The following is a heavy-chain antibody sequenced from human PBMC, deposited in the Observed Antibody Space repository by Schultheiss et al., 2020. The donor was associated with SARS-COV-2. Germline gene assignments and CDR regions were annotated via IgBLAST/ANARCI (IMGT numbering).Heavy chain of an antibody. CDR1: GGSISSSSYY. D-gene: IGHD1-26*01. V-gene: IGHV4-39*07. CDR2: IYTSGST. Sequence: SETLSLTCTVSGGSISSSSYYWGWIRQPPGKGLEWIGSIYTSGSTNYNPSLKSRVTMSVDTSKNQFSLKLSSVTAADTAVYYCARIVDYYYYYYMDVWGKGTTVTVSS. CDR3: ARIVDYYYYYYMDV. J-gene: IGHJ6*03.